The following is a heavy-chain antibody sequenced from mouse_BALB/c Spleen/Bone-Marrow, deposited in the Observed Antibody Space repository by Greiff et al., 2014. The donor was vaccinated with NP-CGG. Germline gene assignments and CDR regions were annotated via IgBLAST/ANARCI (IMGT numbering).Heavy chain of an antibody. CDR3: AGNGYYGWIAY. CDR1: RFDFSRYW. J-gene: IGHJ3*01. D-gene: IGHD2-3*01. CDR2: INPASSTI. Sequence: EVQLVESGGGLVQPGGSLKLSCAASRFDFSRYWMTWVRQAPGKGLEWIGEINPASSTISYTPSLKDKFIISRDNAKNTLYLQMSKVRSEDTALYYCAGNGYYGWIAYWGQGTLVTVSA. V-gene: IGHV4-1*02.